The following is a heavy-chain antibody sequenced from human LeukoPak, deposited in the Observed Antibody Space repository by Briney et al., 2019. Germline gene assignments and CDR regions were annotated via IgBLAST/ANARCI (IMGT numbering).Heavy chain of an antibody. V-gene: IGHV3-21*01. J-gene: IGHJ3*02. CDR2: ISSSSSYI. CDR3: ARGRDGYNLGAFDI. D-gene: IGHD5-24*01. CDR1: GFTVSSYS. Sequence: GGSLRLSCAASGFTVSSYSMNWVRQAPGKGLEWVSSISSSSSYIYYADSVKGRFTISRDNAKNSLYLQMNSLRAEDTAVYYCARGRDGYNLGAFDIWGQGTMVTVSS.